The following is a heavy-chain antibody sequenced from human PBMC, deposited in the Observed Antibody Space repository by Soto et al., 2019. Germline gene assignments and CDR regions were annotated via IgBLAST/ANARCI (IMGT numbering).Heavy chain of an antibody. CDR3: AKAPDYGGPISYFQH. D-gene: IGHD4-17*01. V-gene: IGHV3-9*01. Sequence: PGGSLRLSCAASGFTFDDYAMHWVRQVPGKGLEWVSGITWNSGITAYADSVKGRFTISRDNAKNSLFLEMSTLRVDDTALYYCAKAPDYGGPISYFQHWGQGTLVTVSS. CDR2: ITWNSGIT. CDR1: GFTFDDYA. J-gene: IGHJ1*01.